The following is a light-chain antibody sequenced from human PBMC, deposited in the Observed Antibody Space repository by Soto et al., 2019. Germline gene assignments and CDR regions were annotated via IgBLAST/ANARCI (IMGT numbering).Light chain of an antibody. CDR1: QSVSSN. CDR2: DAS. V-gene: IGKV3-15*01. J-gene: IGKJ4*01. CDR3: QQYNNWPALT. Sequence: EIVMTQSPATLSVSPGERATLSCRASQSVSSNSAWYQQKPGQAPRLLIYDASTRATGIPARFSGSGSGTEFTLTISSLQSEDFAVYYCQQYNNWPALTFGGGTKVVIK.